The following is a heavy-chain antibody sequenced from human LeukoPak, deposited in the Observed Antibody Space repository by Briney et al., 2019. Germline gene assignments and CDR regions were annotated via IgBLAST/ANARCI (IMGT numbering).Heavy chain of an antibody. D-gene: IGHD3-22*01. CDR1: GFTFSSYS. CDR2: ISSSSSYI. Sequence: GGSLRLSCAAFGFTFSSYSMNWVRQAPGKGLEWVSSISSSSSYIYYADSVKGRFTISRDNAKNSLYLQMNSLRAEDTAVYYCARHLVQYYDSSGYGNYMDVWGKGTTVTVPS. CDR3: ARHLVQYYDSSGYGNYMDV. J-gene: IGHJ6*03. V-gene: IGHV3-21*06.